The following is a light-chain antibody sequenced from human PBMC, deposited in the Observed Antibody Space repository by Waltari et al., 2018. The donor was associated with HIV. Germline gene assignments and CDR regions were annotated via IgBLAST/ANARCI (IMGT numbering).Light chain of an antibody. CDR1: ALPMKY. J-gene: IGLJ2*01. CDR3: QSTDSGGTHVV. CDR2: KDI. V-gene: IGLV3-25*03. Sequence: YELTHSPSMSVSPGQPARISCSGDALPMKYCFWYQQKPGQAPVLLIYKDIERPSWVPGRFSASSSGTTVILTISGVQAEDEAVYYCQSTDSGGTHVVFGGGTKLTVL.